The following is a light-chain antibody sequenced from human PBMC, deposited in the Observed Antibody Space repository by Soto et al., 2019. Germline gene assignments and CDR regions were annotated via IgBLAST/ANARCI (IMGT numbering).Light chain of an antibody. J-gene: IGKJ3*01. Sequence: EIVLTQSPGTLSLSPGERATLSCRASQSVSSSYLAWFQQKPGQAPRLLIYGASGRPTGIPDRFSGSGSGTDFALTISRLEPEDLAVYYCQQYGSSPLFTFGPGTKVDIK. CDR1: QSVSSSY. CDR3: QQYGSSPLFT. V-gene: IGKV3-20*01. CDR2: GAS.